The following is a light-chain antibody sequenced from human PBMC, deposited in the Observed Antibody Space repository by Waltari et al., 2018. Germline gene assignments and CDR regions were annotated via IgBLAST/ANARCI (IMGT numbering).Light chain of an antibody. V-gene: IGKV1-5*03. CDR2: KAS. Sequence: DIQMSQSPSTLSASIGDRVTITCRASQNIKTWVAWYQQKPGKAPKFLVYKASSLNNGGPSRFTGSASGTDVTLTISSLQPDDFATYFCQQYDTYPLTFGGGTKVEIK. CDR3: QQYDTYPLT. J-gene: IGKJ4*01. CDR1: QNIKTW.